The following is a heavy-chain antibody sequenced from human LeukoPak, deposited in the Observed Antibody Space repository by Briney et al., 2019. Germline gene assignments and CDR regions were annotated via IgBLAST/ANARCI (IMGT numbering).Heavy chain of an antibody. CDR3: ATDVGSGWQRLDALHL. CDR2: INQDGAEK. D-gene: IGHD6-19*01. V-gene: IGHV3-7*01. CDR1: GFTFSSYW. J-gene: IGHJ3*01. Sequence: PGGSLRLSCAASGFTFSSYWMTWVRQAPGKGREWVANINQDGAEKYYVASVKGRFTISRDNAKNSLYLQMHSLRVEDTAVYYWATDVGSGWQRLDALHLWGQGTMVTVSS.